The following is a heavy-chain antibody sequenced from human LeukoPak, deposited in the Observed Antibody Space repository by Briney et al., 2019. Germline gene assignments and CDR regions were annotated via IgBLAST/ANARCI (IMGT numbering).Heavy chain of an antibody. CDR2: INTDGSST. CDR1: GFAFSTYW. J-gene: IGHJ4*02. CDR3: ASSSGVVPAAIPDYFDY. Sequence: AGGSLRLSCAASGFAFSTYWMHWVRQAPGKGLVWVTRINTDGSSTNYADSVKGRFTVSRDNARNTLSLQMHTLRAEDTAVYYCASSSGVVPAAIPDYFDYWGQGTLVTVSS. D-gene: IGHD2-2*02. V-gene: IGHV3-74*01.